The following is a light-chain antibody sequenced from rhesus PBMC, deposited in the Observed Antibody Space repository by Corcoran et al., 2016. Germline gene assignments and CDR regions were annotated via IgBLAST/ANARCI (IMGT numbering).Light chain of an antibody. CDR1: QGITND. J-gene: IGKJ3*01. CDR2: EAS. V-gene: IGKV1-22*01. CDR3: LQYSSSPFT. Sequence: DIQMTQSPSSLSASVGDRVTITCRASQGITNDLAWYQQKPGETPKLLIYEASSLQSGIPSRFSGSGSGTDFTLAISSLQPEDFATYFCLQYSSSPFTFGPGTKLDIK.